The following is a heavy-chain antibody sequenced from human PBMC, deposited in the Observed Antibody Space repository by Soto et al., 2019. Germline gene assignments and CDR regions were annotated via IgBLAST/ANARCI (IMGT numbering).Heavy chain of an antibody. CDR1: GYTLASYG. V-gene: IGHV1-18*01. J-gene: IGHJ4*02. CDR2: ITAYNDNT. Sequence: ASVKVSCKASGYTLASYGFSWVRQAPGQGLEWMGGITAYNDNTNLARKFQGRVAMTRDTSTSTVYMELRSLRSDDTAVYYCAREHSDGAGGYWGQGTQVTVSS. D-gene: IGHD3-10*01. CDR3: AREHSDGAGGY.